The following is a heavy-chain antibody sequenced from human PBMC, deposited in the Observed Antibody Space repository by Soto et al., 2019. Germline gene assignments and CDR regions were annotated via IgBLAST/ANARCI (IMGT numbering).Heavy chain of an antibody. CDR2: IIPIFGKA. V-gene: IGHV1-69*06. CDR1: GGTFSSYA. Sequence: GASVKVSCKASGGTFSSYAISWVRQAPGQGLEWMGGIIPIFGKANYAQKFQGRVTITADRSTSTAYMELSSLRSEDTAVYYCAKSRSSSGEDIDYYYYGMDVWGQGTTVTVSS. CDR3: AKSRSSSGEDIDYYYYGMDV. J-gene: IGHJ6*02. D-gene: IGHD6-13*01.